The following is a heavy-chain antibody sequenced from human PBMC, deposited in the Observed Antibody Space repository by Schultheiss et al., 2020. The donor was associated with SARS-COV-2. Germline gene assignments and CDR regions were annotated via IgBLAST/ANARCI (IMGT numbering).Heavy chain of an antibody. J-gene: IGHJ4*02. CDR2: ISAYNGNT. CDR1: GGAFSSNG. Sequence: ASVKVSCKASGGAFSSNGVSWVRQAPGQRLEWMGWISAYNGNTNYAQKLQGRVTMTTDTSTSTAYMELRSLRSDDTAVYYCARDRGSSWYHYRFDYWGQGTLVTVSS. CDR3: ARDRGSSWYHYRFDY. V-gene: IGHV1-18*01. D-gene: IGHD6-13*01.